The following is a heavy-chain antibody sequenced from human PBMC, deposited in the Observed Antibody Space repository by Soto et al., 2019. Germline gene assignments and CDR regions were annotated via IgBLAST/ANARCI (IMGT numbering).Heavy chain of an antibody. CDR2: ISGSGDTT. D-gene: IGHD6-13*01. V-gene: IGHV3-23*01. J-gene: IGHJ4*02. CDR1: RLTFSNYA. CDR3: SKADYSYSWAPGDY. Sequence: GGSLRLSCVISRLTFSNYALNWVRQAPGKGLEWVSSISGSGDTTYYADSVKGRFTISRDNSKNTLYLQMNSLRVEDTALYYCSKADYSYSWAPGDYWGQGTLVTVSS.